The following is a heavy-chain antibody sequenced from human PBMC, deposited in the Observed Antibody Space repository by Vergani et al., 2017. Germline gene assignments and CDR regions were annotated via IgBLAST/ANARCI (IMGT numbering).Heavy chain of an antibody. Sequence: AQLVESGGGAVKPGGSLRLSCTASGITFSDYYMTWIRQAPGKGLEWISYISGSGHTKYYADSVKGRFAISRDNAKNSLYLQMNNLRVEDTAVYYCARDLLPGTLLLLAYWGQGTLISVSS. J-gene: IGHJ4*02. D-gene: IGHD1-7*01. CDR1: GITFSDYY. CDR3: ARDLLPGTLLLLAY. V-gene: IGHV3-11*04. CDR2: ISGSGHTK.